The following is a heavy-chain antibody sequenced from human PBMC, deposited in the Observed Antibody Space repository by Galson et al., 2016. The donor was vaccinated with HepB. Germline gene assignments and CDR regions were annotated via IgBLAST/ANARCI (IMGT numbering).Heavy chain of an antibody. Sequence: SLRLSCAASGFIFSSYPTYWIRQIPGKGLEWVALISFDGSNKFYGDSVKGRFTISRDNAKNSLYLQMNSLRAEDTAVYYCARAREYTRTIGRMDVWGQGTTVTVSS. CDR3: ARAREYTRTIGRMDV. CDR2: ISFDGSNK. J-gene: IGHJ6*02. V-gene: IGHV3-30*04. D-gene: IGHD6-6*01. CDR1: GFIFSSYP.